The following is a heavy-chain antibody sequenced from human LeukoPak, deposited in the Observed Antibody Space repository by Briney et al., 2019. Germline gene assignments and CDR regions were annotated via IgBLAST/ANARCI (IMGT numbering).Heavy chain of an antibody. Sequence: GGALRLSCSASGFTFSSYAMHWVRQAPGKGLEYASAISNNWCSTYYADSVKGRFTISRDNSKNTLYLQMSSLRAGDTAVYYCVKDAPTHFYGDYVVYWGQGPLVTVSS. V-gene: IGHV3-64D*06. CDR2: ISNNWCST. D-gene: IGHD4-17*01. CDR3: VKDAPTHFYGDYVVY. J-gene: IGHJ4*02. CDR1: GFTFSSYA.